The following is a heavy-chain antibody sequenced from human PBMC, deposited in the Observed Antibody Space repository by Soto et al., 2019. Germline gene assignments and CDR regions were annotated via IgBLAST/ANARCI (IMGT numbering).Heavy chain of an antibody. CDR1: GNTFTSYY. CDR3: ARDRAPGWAFYYGMDV. V-gene: IGHV1-46*03. J-gene: IGHJ6*02. Sequence: EASVKVSCKAPGNTFTSYYMHWVRQAPGQGLEWMGIINPSSGSASYAQKFQGRVTMTRDTSTSTVYMELSSLRSEDTAVYYCARDRAPGWAFYYGMDVWGQGTAVTVSS. CDR2: INPSSGSA. D-gene: IGHD1-26*01.